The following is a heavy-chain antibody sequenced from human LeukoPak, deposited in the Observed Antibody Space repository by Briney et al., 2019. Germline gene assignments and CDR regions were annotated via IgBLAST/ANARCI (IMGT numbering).Heavy chain of an antibody. Sequence: SETLSLTCAVYGGSFSGYYWSWIRQPPGKGLEWIGEINHSGSTNYNPSLKSRVTISVDTSKNRFSLKLSSVTAADTAVYYCARPPYYYDSSGQDWGQGTLVTVSS. CDR1: GGSFSGYY. J-gene: IGHJ4*02. V-gene: IGHV4-34*01. CDR3: ARPPYYYDSSGQD. D-gene: IGHD3-22*01. CDR2: INHSGST.